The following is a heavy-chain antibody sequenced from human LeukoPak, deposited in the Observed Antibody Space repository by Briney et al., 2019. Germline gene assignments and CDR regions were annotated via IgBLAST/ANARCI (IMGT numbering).Heavy chain of an antibody. Sequence: PSETLSLTCTVSGGSISDAAYYWSWIRQHPGEGLQWIGYIYYSGSTSYNPSLKSRVTISVDTSKNQFSLKLTSVTAADTAVYYCARVSHYYDSSGLRYWGQGTLVTVSS. CDR1: GGSISDAAYY. J-gene: IGHJ4*02. CDR2: IYYSGST. V-gene: IGHV4-31*03. CDR3: ARVSHYYDSSGLRY. D-gene: IGHD3-22*01.